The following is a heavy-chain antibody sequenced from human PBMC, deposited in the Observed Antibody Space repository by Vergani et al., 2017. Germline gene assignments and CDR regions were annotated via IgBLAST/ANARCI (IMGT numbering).Heavy chain of an antibody. V-gene: IGHV3-30*19. J-gene: IGHJ4*02. D-gene: IGHD3-22*01. Sequence: QVQLVESGGGVVQPGGSLRLSCAASGFTFNSYGMHWVRQAPGKGLEWVAVISYDGSNKYYADSVKGRFTISRDNSKNTLYLQMNSLRAEDTAVYYCARDYYDSSGYYSYWGQGTLVTVSS. CDR3: ARDYYDSSGYYSY. CDR1: GFTFNSYG. CDR2: ISYDGSNK.